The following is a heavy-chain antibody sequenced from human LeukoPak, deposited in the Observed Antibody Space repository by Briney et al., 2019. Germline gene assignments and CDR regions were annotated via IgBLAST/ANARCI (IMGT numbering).Heavy chain of an antibody. Sequence: PSETLSLTCTVSGGSISNYYWSWIRQPPEKGLEWIGYIYYSGSTNYNPSLKSRLTISVDTSKNQFSLKLSSVTAADTAVYYCARFPRVDSSHHWGQGALVTVSS. CDR1: GGSISNYY. CDR2: IYYSGST. D-gene: IGHD3-3*01. CDR3: ARFPRVDSSHH. V-gene: IGHV4-59*08. J-gene: IGHJ5*02.